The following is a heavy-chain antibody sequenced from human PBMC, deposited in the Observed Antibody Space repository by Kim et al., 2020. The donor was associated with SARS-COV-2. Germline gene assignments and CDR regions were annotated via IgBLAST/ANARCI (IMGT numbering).Heavy chain of an antibody. J-gene: IGHJ6*02. D-gene: IGHD2-2*01. CDR2: ISYDGSKK. CDR3: AKEMDCSRTSCYDYHYFYYGMDV. CDR1: GFTFSNYG. V-gene: IGHV3-30*18. Sequence: GGSLRLSCAASGFTFSNYGMHWVRQAPGKGLEWVSLISYDGSKKHYADTVKGRFTISRDSSKNTVYLQMNSLRGDDTAVYYCAKEMDCSRTSCYDYHYFYYGMDVWGQGTTVTVSS.